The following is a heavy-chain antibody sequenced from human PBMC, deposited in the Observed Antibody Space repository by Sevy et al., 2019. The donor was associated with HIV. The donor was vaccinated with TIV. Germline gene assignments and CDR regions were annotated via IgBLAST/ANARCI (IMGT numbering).Heavy chain of an antibody. CDR1: GFTVSSNY. Sequence: GGSLRLSCAASGFTVSSNYMSWVRQAPGKGLEWVSVIYSGGSTYYADSVKGRFTISRQNSKNTLYLQMNSLRAEDTAVYYCARVSPPYYDFWSGYSEDWYFDLWGRGTLVTVSS. V-gene: IGHV3-53*04. J-gene: IGHJ2*01. CDR2: IYSGGST. CDR3: ARVSPPYYDFWSGYSEDWYFDL. D-gene: IGHD3-3*01.